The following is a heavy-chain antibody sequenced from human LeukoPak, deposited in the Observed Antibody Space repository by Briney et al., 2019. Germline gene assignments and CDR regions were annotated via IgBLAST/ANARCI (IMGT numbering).Heavy chain of an antibody. CDR1: GFTFSDYW. CDR2: IKQDGSEK. J-gene: IGHJ4*02. CDR3: ARDRGDY. D-gene: IGHD3-16*01. V-gene: IGHV3-7*01. Sequence: GGSLRLSCAASGFTFSDYWMSWVRQAPGKGLEWVANIKQDGSEKYYVDSVKGRFTISRDNAKNSLYLQMNSLRAEDTAVYYCARDRGDYWGQGTLVTVSS.